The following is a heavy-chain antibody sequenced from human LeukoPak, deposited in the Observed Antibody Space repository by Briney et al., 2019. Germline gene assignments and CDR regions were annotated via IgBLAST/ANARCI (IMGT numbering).Heavy chain of an antibody. D-gene: IGHD6-13*01. Sequence: GGSLRLSCAASGFTFSSYGMHWVRQAPGKGLEWVAVISHDGSNKYYADSVKGRFTISRDNSKNTVYLQMSSPRAEDTAVYYCALSYWGQLAQFDYWGQGTLVTVSS. J-gene: IGHJ4*02. CDR2: ISHDGSNK. CDR3: ALSYWGQLAQFDY. CDR1: GFTFSSYG. V-gene: IGHV3-30*19.